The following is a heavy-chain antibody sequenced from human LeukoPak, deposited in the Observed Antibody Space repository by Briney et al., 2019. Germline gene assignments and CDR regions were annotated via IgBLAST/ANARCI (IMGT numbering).Heavy chain of an antibody. J-gene: IGHJ4*02. CDR2: INPSGGST. Sequence: ASVKVSCKASGYTFTSYYMRWVRQAPGQGLEWMGIINPSGGSTSYAQKFQGRVTMTRDTSTSTVYMELSSLRSEDTAVYYCARNVEMATLSYWGQGTLVTVSS. CDR3: ARNVEMATLSY. CDR1: GYTFTSYY. V-gene: IGHV1-46*01. D-gene: IGHD5-24*01.